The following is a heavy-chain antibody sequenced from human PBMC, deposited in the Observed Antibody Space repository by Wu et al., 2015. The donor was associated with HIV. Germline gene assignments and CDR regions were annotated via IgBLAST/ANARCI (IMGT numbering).Heavy chain of an antibody. CDR3: ARGPVTKPGIAVPAPLYY. Sequence: QVQLVQSGAEVKKPGSSVKVSCKASGGTFSSYAISWVRQAPGQGLEWMGGIIPIFGTANYAQKFQGRVTITTDESTSTAHMELSSLRSEDTAVYYCARGPVTKPGIAVPAPLYYWGQGTLVTVSS. CDR2: IIPIFGTA. J-gene: IGHJ4*02. V-gene: IGHV1-69*05. CDR1: GGTFSSYA. D-gene: IGHD6-19*01.